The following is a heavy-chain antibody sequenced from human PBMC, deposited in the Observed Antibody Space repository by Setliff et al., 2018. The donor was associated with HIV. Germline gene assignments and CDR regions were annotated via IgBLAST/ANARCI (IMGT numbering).Heavy chain of an antibody. J-gene: IGHJ4*02. Sequence: GESLKISCAASGFTSSSYGMHWVRQAPGKGLEWVAFIRYDGSNKYYADSVKGRFTISRDDSKNTLYLQMNSLRAEDTAVYYCAKEITMIVVAPDYWGQGTLVTVSS. CDR1: GFTSSSYG. V-gene: IGHV3-30*02. D-gene: IGHD3-22*01. CDR2: IRYDGSNK. CDR3: AKEITMIVVAPDY.